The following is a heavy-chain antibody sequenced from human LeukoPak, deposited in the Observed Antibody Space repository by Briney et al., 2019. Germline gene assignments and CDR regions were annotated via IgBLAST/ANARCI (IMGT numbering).Heavy chain of an antibody. D-gene: IGHD4-17*01. CDR1: GYTFTSYG. CDR2: ISAYNGNT. V-gene: IGHV1-18*01. CDR3: ARGYDYGKYPFDY. Sequence: ASVKVSCKASGYTFTSYGISWVRQAPGQRLEWMGWISAYNGNTNYAQKFQGRVTITADKSTSTAYMELSSLRSEDTAVYYCARGYDYGKYPFDYWGQGTLVTVSS. J-gene: IGHJ4*02.